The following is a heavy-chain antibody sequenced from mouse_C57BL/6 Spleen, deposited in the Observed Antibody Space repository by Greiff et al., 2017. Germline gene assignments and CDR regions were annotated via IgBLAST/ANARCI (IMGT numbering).Heavy chain of an antibody. V-gene: IGHV5-17*01. Sequence: EVMLVESGGCLVKPGGSLKLSCAASGFPFSDSGMHWVRQAPEKGLEWVAYISSGSSTIYYADTVKGRFTISRDNAKNTLFLQMTSLRSEDTAMYYCARLDSSGYVAWFAYWGQGTLVTVSA. D-gene: IGHD3-2*02. J-gene: IGHJ3*01. CDR3: ARLDSSGYVAWFAY. CDR1: GFPFSDSG. CDR2: ISSGSSTI.